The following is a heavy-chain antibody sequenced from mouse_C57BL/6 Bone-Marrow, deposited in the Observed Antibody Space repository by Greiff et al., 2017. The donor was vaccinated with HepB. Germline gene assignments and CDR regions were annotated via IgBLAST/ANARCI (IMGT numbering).Heavy chain of an antibody. Sequence: EVQGVESGGGLVQPKGSLKLSCAASGFSFNTYAMNWVRQAPGKGLEWVARIRSKSNNYATYYVDSVKDRVTISRDDSESMLYLQMNNLKTEYAAMYYGVRNDYDYFDYWGQGTTLTVSS. CDR1: GFSFNTYA. J-gene: IGHJ2*01. CDR2: IRSKSNNYAT. D-gene: IGHD2-4*01. V-gene: IGHV10-1*01. CDR3: VRNDYDYFDY.